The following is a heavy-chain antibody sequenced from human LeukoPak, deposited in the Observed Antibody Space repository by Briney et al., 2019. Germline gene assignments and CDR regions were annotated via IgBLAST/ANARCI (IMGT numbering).Heavy chain of an antibody. CDR3: AGDQAVAATDNWFDP. CDR1: GYTFATYA. D-gene: IGHD6-19*01. J-gene: IGHJ5*02. CDR2: INTNTGNP. Sequence: ASVKVSCKASGYTFATYAMNWVRQAPGQGLEWMGWINTNTGNPTYAQGFTGRFVFSLDTSITTAYLQISSLKAEDTAVYYCAGDQAVAATDNWFDPWGQGTLATVSS. V-gene: IGHV7-4-1*02.